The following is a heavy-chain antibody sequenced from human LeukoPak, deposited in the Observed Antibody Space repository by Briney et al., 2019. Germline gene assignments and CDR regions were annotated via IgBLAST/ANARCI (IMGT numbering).Heavy chain of an antibody. CDR3: ARDLNF. CDR2: IYEGTSA. Sequence: PGGSLRLSCAASGFTVRTNYISWVRQAPGKGLEWLSGIYEGTSASAGDSVKGRLTVSSDDSRNTVYLQMNNLSAEDTAVYYCARDLNFWGQGALVTVSS. V-gene: IGHV3-53*01. J-gene: IGHJ4*02. CDR1: GFTVRTNY.